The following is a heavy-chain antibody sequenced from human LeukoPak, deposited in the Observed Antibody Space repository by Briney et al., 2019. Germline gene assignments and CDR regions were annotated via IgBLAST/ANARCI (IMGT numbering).Heavy chain of an antibody. CDR1: GFPFSSYS. CDR3: ARDPNRLADYGGDYFDH. J-gene: IGHJ4*02. CDR2: ISNDGSHK. V-gene: IGHV3-30*04. Sequence: GGSLRLSCAASGFPFSSYSMHSVREAPGNGLKWLAVISNDGSHKYYADSVKGRFIISRDNSKNTLSLQMNTLRPDDTAVFYCARDPNRLADYGGDYFDHWGQGTLVTVSS. D-gene: IGHD4-23*01.